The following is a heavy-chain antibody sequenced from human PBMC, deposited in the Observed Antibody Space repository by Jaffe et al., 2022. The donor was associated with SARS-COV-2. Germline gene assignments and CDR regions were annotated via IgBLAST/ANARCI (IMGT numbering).Heavy chain of an antibody. Sequence: QVQLQESGPGLVKPSQTLSLTCSVSGGSISSADYYWTWIRQPPGKALEWIGNIYDTGTTYYNPSLKSRITISLDTSKNQFSLKLTSVTAADTAVYYCASDLAPSYYDKMAYAFDIWGQGTTVLVSS. CDR1: GGSISSADYY. CDR3: ASDLAPSYYDKMAYAFDI. D-gene: IGHD3-10*01. CDR2: IYDTGTT. V-gene: IGHV4-30-4*01. J-gene: IGHJ3*02.